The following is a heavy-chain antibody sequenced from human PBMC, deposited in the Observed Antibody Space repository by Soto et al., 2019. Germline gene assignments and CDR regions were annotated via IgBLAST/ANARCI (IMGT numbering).Heavy chain of an antibody. CDR1: GFTFSSYG. CDR3: ARDLGSSWYDGDWFDP. Sequence: QVQLVESGGGVVQPGRSLRLSCAASGFTFSSYGMHWVRQAPGKGLEWVAVIWYDGSNKYYADSVKGRFTISRDNSKNTLYLQMNSLRAEDTAVYYCARDLGSSWYDGDWFDPWGQGTLVTVSS. D-gene: IGHD6-13*01. CDR2: IWYDGSNK. V-gene: IGHV3-33*01. J-gene: IGHJ5*02.